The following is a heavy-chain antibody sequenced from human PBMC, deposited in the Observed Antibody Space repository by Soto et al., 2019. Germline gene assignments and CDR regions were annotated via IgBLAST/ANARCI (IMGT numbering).Heavy chain of an antibody. D-gene: IGHD4-4*01. CDR1: GGSFSGYY. V-gene: IGHV4-34*01. Sequence: XETLSLTCAVYGGSFSGYYWSWIRQPPGKGLEWIGEINHSGSTNYNPSLKSRVTISVDTSKNQFSLKLSSVTAADTAVYYCASSLDIQYWNWFDHWGQGTLVTVSS. CDR3: ASSLDIQYWNWFDH. CDR2: INHSGST. J-gene: IGHJ5*02.